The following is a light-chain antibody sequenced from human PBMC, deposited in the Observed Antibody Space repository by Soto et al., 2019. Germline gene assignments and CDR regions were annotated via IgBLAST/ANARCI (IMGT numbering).Light chain of an antibody. CDR1: QSVSTN. CDR3: QQYGSSRWT. Sequence: EIVMTQSPATLSVSPGERATLSCRASQSVSTNLAWYQQKPGQAPRLLMYGASTRATGMPASFSGSGSGTDFTLTISRLEPEDFAVYYCQQYGSSRWTFGQGTKVDIK. CDR2: GAS. J-gene: IGKJ1*01. V-gene: IGKV3-15*01.